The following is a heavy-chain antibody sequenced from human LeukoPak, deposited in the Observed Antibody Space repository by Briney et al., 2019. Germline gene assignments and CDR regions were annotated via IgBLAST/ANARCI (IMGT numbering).Heavy chain of an antibody. CDR1: GGSFSGYY. J-gene: IGHJ4*02. CDR3: ARVRGTAMASGPFDY. V-gene: IGHV4-34*01. Sequence: SETLSLTCAVYGGSFSGYYWSWIRQPPGKGLEWIGEINHSGSTNYNPSLESRVAISVDTSKNQFSLKLSSVTAADTVVYYCARVRGTAMASGPFDYWGQGTLVTVSS. CDR2: INHSGST. D-gene: IGHD5-18*01.